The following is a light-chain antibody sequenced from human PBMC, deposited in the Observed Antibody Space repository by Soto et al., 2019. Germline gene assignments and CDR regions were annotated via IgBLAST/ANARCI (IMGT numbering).Light chain of an antibody. Sequence: QSVLTQPPSVSGSPGQSVTISCTGTGSDVGSYNRVSWYQQPPGTAPKLIIYEVATRPSGVPGRFSGSKSGNTASLTISGLSAEDEAAYYCTSYTSRNTLVFGGGTKVTVL. J-gene: IGLJ3*02. CDR3: TSYTSRNTLV. CDR2: EVA. V-gene: IGLV2-18*02. CDR1: GSDVGSYNR.